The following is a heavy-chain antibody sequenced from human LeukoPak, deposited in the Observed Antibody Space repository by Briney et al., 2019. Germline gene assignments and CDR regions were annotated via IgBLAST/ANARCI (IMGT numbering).Heavy chain of an antibody. Sequence: GGSLRLCCAASGFTFSDYYMTWIRQAPGKGLEWVSYTSSGGTTIYYADSVKGRFTISRDNAKNSLYLQMNSLRAEDTAVYYCARDRNDFWSGSYYFDYWGQGTLVTVSS. CDR2: TSSGGTTI. CDR1: GFTFSDYY. CDR3: ARDRNDFWSGSYYFDY. V-gene: IGHV3-11*04. J-gene: IGHJ4*02. D-gene: IGHD3-3*01.